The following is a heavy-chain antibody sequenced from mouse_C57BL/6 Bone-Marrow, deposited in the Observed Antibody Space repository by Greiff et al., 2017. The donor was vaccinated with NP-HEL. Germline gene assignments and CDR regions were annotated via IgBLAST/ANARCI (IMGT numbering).Heavy chain of an antibody. CDR2: INPSSGYT. Sequence: VQLQESGAELAKPGASVKLSCKASGYTFTSYWMHWVKQRPGQGLEWIGYINPSSGYTKYNEKFKDKATLTADKSSSTAYMQLSSLTYEDSAVYYCAEGLRTSYYAMDYWGQGTSVTVSS. CDR1: GYTFTSYW. CDR3: AEGLRTSYYAMDY. D-gene: IGHD2-4*01. J-gene: IGHJ4*01. V-gene: IGHV1-7*01.